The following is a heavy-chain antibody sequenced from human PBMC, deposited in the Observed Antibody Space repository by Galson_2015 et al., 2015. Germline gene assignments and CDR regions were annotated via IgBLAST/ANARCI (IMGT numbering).Heavy chain of an antibody. CDR3: ARDKNYDILTGYYNAPNWFDP. D-gene: IGHD3-9*01. Sequence: SLRLSCAASGFTFSSYSMNWVRQAPGKGLEWVSSISSSSSYIYYADSVKGRFTISRDNAKNSLYLQVNSLRAEDTAVYYCARDKNYDILTGYYNAPNWFDPWGQGTLVTVSS. CDR2: ISSSSSYI. J-gene: IGHJ5*02. V-gene: IGHV3-21*01. CDR1: GFTFSSYS.